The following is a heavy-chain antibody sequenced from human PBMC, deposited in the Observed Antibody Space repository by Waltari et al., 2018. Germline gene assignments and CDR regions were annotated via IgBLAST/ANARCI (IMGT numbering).Heavy chain of an antibody. V-gene: IGHV3-74*01. Sequence: EVQLVESGGGLVQPGGSLRLSCEASEFTFSLYWMHWVGQVPGKGLEWVSRSNSDGSSISYADSVKGRFTISKDNARNTVYLQMNSLRAEDTAIYYCARGARRTSQTTGWWYFDVWGRGTLLTVSS. D-gene: IGHD4-17*01. J-gene: IGHJ2*01. CDR1: EFTFSLYW. CDR2: SNSDGSSI. CDR3: ARGARRTSQTTGWWYFDV.